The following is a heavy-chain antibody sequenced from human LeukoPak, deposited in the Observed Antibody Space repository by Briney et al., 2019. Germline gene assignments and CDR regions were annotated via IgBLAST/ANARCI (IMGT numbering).Heavy chain of an antibody. Sequence: SVKVSCKASGGTFSSYAISWVRQAPGQGLEWMGRIIPILGIANYAQKFQGRVTITADKSTCTAYMELSSLRSEDTAVYYCARDGAYCSSTSCPLFDYWGQGTLVTVSS. V-gene: IGHV1-69*04. D-gene: IGHD2-2*01. J-gene: IGHJ4*02. CDR1: GGTFSSYA. CDR2: IIPILGIA. CDR3: ARDGAYCSSTSCPLFDY.